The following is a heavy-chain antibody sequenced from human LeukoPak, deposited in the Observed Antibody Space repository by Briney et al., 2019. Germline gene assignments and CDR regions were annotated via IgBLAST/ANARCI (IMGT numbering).Heavy chain of an antibody. D-gene: IGHD2-2*01. CDR3: ARDGPARDTDAFDI. Sequence: GGSLRLSCAASGFTFSSYGMHWVRQAPGKGLEWVAFIRYDGSNKYYADSVKGRFTISRDNSKNTLYLQMNSLRAEDTAVYYCARDGPARDTDAFDIWGQGTMVTVSS. V-gene: IGHV3-30*02. CDR1: GFTFSSYG. CDR2: IRYDGSNK. J-gene: IGHJ3*02.